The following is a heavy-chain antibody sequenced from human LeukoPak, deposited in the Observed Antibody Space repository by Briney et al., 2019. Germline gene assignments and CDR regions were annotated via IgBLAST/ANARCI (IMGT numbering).Heavy chain of an antibody. CDR1: GFTLSSYW. Sequence: GGSLRLSCAASGFTLSSYWMHWVRQAPGKGLVWVSRIDTDERSTNYADSVKGRFTVFRDNARNTLYLQMNSLGAEDTAVYYCSRGLLGIDYWGQGALVTVSS. J-gene: IGHJ4*02. V-gene: IGHV3-74*01. D-gene: IGHD1-26*01. CDR2: IDTDERST. CDR3: SRGLLGIDY.